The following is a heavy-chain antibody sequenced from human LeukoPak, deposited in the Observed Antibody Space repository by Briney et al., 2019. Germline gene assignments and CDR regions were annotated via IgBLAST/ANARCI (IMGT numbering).Heavy chain of an antibody. J-gene: IGHJ3*02. CDR3: ARDGGYNAGRDAFDI. Sequence: VASVTVSCKASGYTFTTYSISWVRQAPGQGLGWMGWISGYNGNTNYAQKFQGRVTVTKDTSTSTVYIELRSLRSDDTAVYYCARDGGYNAGRDAFDIWGQGTMVTVSS. CDR2: ISGYNGNT. CDR1: GYTFTTYS. V-gene: IGHV1-18*01. D-gene: IGHD5-18*01.